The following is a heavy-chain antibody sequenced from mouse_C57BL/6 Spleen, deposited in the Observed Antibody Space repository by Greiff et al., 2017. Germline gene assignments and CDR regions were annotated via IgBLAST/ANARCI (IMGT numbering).Heavy chain of an antibody. CDR2: IWSGGST. J-gene: IGHJ4*01. Sequence: QVQLKESGPGLVQPSQSLSITCTVSGFSLTSYGVHWVRQSPGKGLEWLGVIWSGGSTDYNAAFISRLSISKDNSTSQVFFKMNSLQADDTAIYYCARVLITTVVAGGKNYYAMDYWGQGTSVTVSS. CDR3: ARVLITTVVAGGKNYYAMDY. V-gene: IGHV2-2*01. D-gene: IGHD1-1*01. CDR1: GFSLTSYG.